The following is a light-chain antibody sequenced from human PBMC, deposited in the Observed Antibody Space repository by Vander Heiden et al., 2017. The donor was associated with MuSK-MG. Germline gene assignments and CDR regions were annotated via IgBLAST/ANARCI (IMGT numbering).Light chain of an antibody. J-gene: IGKJ5*01. Sequence: DIQMTQSPSSLSASVGDRVTITCQASQDISNYLNWYQQKPGKAPKLLIYDASNFETAVPSRFSGTGSGTDFTFSIISLQPEDIATYYCHQDANLPLTFGQGTLLEIK. CDR3: HQDANLPLT. CDR2: DAS. V-gene: IGKV1-33*01. CDR1: QDISNY.